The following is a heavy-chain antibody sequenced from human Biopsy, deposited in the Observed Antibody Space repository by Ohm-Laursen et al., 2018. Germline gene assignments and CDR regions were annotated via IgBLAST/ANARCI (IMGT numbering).Heavy chain of an antibody. CDR3: VRGANGFDY. CDR2: ARNKANSYII. J-gene: IGHJ4*02. Sequence: GSLRLSCSASGFTFTDHYMDWVRQPPGGGLEWVGRARNKANSYIIEYAASLRGRFTISRDDSKSSLYLQMNSLRTGDTAVYYCVRGANGFDYWGQGTLVTVSS. V-gene: IGHV3-72*01. CDR1: GFTFTDHY. D-gene: IGHD1-1*01.